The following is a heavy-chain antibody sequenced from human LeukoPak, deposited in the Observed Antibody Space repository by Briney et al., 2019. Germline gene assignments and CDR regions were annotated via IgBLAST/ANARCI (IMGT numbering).Heavy chain of an antibody. V-gene: IGHV1-3*04. CDR2: INIGNGNT. D-gene: IGHD5-12*01. Sequence: ASVKVSCKASGYTFINHAIRWVRQAPGQRLEWMGWINIGNGNTKYSPEFQGRVTFIRDTSASTAYMELSSLGSEDTAVYYCARRYSRHFDYWGQGTLVTVSS. CDR3: ARRYSRHFDY. J-gene: IGHJ4*02. CDR1: GYTFINHA.